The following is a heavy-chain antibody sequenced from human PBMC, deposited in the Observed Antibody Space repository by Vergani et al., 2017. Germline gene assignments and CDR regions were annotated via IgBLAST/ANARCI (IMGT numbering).Heavy chain of an antibody. CDR2: ISYDGSNK. CDR3: AKGGGDYFDY. CDR1: GFTFSSYG. J-gene: IGHJ4*02. V-gene: IGHV3-30*18. D-gene: IGHD3-16*01. Sequence: QVQLVESGGGVVQPGRSLRLSCAASGFTFSSYGMHWVRQAPGKGLEWVAVISYDGSNKYYADSVKGRFTISRDNSKNTLYLQMNSLRAEDTAVYYGAKGGGDYFDYWGQGTLVTVSS.